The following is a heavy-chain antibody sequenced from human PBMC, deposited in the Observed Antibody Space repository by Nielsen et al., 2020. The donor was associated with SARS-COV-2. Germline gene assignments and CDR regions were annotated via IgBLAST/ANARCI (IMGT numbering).Heavy chain of an antibody. D-gene: IGHD2-15*01. V-gene: IGHV3-23*01. CDR3: AKGVVAATNDPFDY. J-gene: IGHJ4*02. CDR1: GFIFTGYA. Sequence: GESLKISCAAPGFIFTGYALTWVRQAPGKGLEWVSSISGSGGYKYYADSVKGRFTISRDNAKNSLYLQMNSLRAEDTALYYCAKGVVAATNDPFDYWGQGTLVTVSS. CDR2: ISGSGGYK.